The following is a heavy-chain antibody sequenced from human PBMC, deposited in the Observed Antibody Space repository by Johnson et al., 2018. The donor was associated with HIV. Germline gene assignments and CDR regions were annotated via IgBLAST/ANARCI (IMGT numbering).Heavy chain of an antibody. Sequence: QVQLVESGGGVVQPGRSLRLYCAASGFTFSSYGMHWVRQAPGKGLEWVAVIWYDGSNKYYADSVKGRFTISRDNSKNTLYLQMNSLRAEDTAVYYCARAHRYYYDTDTMDAFDIWGQGTMVTVSS. V-gene: IGHV3-33*01. CDR1: GFTFSSYG. J-gene: IGHJ3*02. CDR3: ARAHRYYYDTDTMDAFDI. D-gene: IGHD3-22*01. CDR2: IWYDGSNK.